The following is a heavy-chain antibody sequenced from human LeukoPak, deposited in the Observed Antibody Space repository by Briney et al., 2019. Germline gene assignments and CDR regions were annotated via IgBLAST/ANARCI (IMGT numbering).Heavy chain of an antibody. CDR2: IWYDGSNK. D-gene: IGHD6-13*01. CDR3: ARDVAAAGTFDY. CDR1: GFTFSSYG. V-gene: IGHV3-33*01. Sequence: GRSLRLSCAASGFTFSSYGMHWVRQAPGKGLEWVAVIWYDGSNKYYADSVKGRFTISRDNSKNTLYLQMNSLRAEDTAVYYCARDVAAAGTFDYWGQGTLVTVSS. J-gene: IGHJ4*02.